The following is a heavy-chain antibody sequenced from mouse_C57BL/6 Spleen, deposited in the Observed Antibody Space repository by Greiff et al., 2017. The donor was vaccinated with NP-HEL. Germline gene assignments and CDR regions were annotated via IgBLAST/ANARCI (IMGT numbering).Heavy chain of an antibody. V-gene: IGHV1-53*01. CDR1: GYTFTSYW. Sequence: QVQLQQPGTELVKPGASVKLSCKASGYTFTSYWMHWVKQRPGQGLEWIGNINPSNGGTYYNEKFKSKATLTVAKSSSTAYMQLSSLTSEDSAVYYCARGGYYKYFDVWGTGTTVTVSS. CDR3: ARGGYYKYFDV. D-gene: IGHD2-3*01. CDR2: INPSNGGT. J-gene: IGHJ1*03.